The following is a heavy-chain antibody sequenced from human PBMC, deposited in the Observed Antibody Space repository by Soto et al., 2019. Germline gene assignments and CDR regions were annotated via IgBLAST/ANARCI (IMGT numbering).Heavy chain of an antibody. Sequence: LVRQVPGKGLEWLGRTYYRSKWYNDYAVSVKSRITINPDTSKNQFSLQLNSVTPEDTAVYYCAREHTTGTTYGFDYWGQGTLVTVSS. CDR3: AREHTTGTTYGFDY. CDR2: TYYRSKWYN. D-gene: IGHD1-1*01. V-gene: IGHV6-1*01. J-gene: IGHJ4*02.